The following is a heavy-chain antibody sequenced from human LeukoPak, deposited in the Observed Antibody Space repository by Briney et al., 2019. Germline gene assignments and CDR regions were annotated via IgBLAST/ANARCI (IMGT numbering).Heavy chain of an antibody. V-gene: IGHV3-23*01. CDR3: AKHVGAYYFDY. Sequence: QPGGSLRLSCAASGFTFSSYAMSWVRQAPGKGLEWVSAIVGSLGSTYYADSVKGRFTISRDNSKNTLFLQMNSLRADDTAIYYCAKHVGAYYFDYWGQGTLVTVSS. CDR2: IVGSLGST. CDR1: GFTFSSYA. D-gene: IGHD3-16*01. J-gene: IGHJ4*02.